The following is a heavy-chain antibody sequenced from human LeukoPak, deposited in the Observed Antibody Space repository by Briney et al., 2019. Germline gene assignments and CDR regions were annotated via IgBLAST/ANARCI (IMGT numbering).Heavy chain of an antibody. CDR1: GYTLDRFG. Sequence: ASVKVSCKASGYTLDRFGISWVRQAPGQGLEWLGWINPYNGKTIFGEKFQGRVTMTTDTSTSTVYMGLTSLRSDDTAVYFCARDTPQHLKRFDYWGQGTLVTVSS. CDR3: ARDTPQHLKRFDY. V-gene: IGHV1-18*01. CDR2: INPYNGKT. J-gene: IGHJ4*02.